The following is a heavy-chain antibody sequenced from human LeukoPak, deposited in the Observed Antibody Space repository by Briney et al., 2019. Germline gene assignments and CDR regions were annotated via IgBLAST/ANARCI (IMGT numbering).Heavy chain of an antibody. V-gene: IGHV4-39*01. Sequence: SETLSLTCTVSGGSISSGDYYWGWIRQPPGKGLEWIGSIYYSGSTFYNPSLKSRVTISVDTSKNQFSLKLNSVIAADMAVYYCARQGLENSGWYYFDYWGQRTLVTVSS. J-gene: IGHJ4*02. D-gene: IGHD6-19*01. CDR2: IYYSGST. CDR3: ARQGLENSGWYYFDY. CDR1: GGSISSGDYY.